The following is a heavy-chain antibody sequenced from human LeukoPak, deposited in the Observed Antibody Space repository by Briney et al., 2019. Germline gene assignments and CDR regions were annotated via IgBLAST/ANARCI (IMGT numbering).Heavy chain of an antibody. Sequence: SETLSLTCAVYGGSFSGYYWSWIRQPPGKWLEWIGEINHSGSTNYNPSLKSRVTISVDTSKNQFSLKLSSVTAADTAVYYCARLSSGYYGSGSQKRVFDPWGQGTLVTVSS. CDR3: ARLSSGYYGSGSQKRVFDP. CDR2: INHSGST. CDR1: GGSFSGYY. D-gene: IGHD3-10*01. V-gene: IGHV4-34*01. J-gene: IGHJ5*02.